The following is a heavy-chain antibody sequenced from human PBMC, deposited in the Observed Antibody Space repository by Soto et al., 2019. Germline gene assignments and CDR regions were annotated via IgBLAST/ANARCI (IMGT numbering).Heavy chain of an antibody. D-gene: IGHD3-22*01. CDR3: ARMLGYYAWFDP. J-gene: IGHJ5*02. Sequence: PSETLSLTCTVSGGSISSYYWSWIRQPPGKGLEWIGYIYYSGSTNYNPSLKSRVTISVDTSKNQFSLKLSSVTAADTAVYYCARMLGYYAWFDPWGQGTLVTVSS. CDR2: IYYSGST. V-gene: IGHV4-59*08. CDR1: GGSISSYY.